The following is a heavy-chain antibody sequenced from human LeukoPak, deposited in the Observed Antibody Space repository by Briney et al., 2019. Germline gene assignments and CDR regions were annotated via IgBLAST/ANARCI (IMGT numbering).Heavy chain of an antibody. CDR2: IWNDGSNK. D-gene: IGHD2-21*01. V-gene: IGHV3-33*01. CDR1: GFTFRTYG. J-gene: IGHJ4*02. Sequence: PGRSLRLSCAASGFTFRTYGFHWVRQAPGKGLGWVALIWNDGSNKYYADSVKGRFTFSRDDSKNTLYLQMNSLRAEDTAVYYCARGRSDSYFDSWGQGTLVTVSS. CDR3: ARGRSDSYFDS.